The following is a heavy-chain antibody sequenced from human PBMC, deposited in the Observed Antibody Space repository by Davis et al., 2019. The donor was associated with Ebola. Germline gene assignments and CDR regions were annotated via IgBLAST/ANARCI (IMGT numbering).Heavy chain of an antibody. CDR2: ISSSSSYI. V-gene: IGHV3-21*01. CDR1: GFTFSSYS. CDR3: ARDSSSSSFEYNWFDP. J-gene: IGHJ5*02. D-gene: IGHD6-13*01. Sequence: PGGSLRLSCAASGFTFSSYSMNWVRQAPGKGLEWVSSISSSSSYIYYADSVKGRFTISRDNAKNSLYLQMNSLRAEDTAVYYCARDSSSSSFEYNWFDPWGQGTLVTVSS.